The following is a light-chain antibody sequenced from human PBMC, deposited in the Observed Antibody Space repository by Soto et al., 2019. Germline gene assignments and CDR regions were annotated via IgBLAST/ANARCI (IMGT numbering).Light chain of an antibody. Sequence: EIVMTQSPATLSVSPGERATLSCRASQSVSSNLAWYQQKPGQAPRLLNYGASTRATGIPARFSGSGSGTDFTLTISSLQSEDFAVYYCQQYNNWPRTFGEGTKVEIK. CDR2: GAS. CDR3: QQYNNWPRT. J-gene: IGKJ1*01. CDR1: QSVSSN. V-gene: IGKV3-15*01.